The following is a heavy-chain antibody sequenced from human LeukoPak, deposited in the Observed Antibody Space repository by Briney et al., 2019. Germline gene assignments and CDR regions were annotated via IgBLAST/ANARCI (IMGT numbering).Heavy chain of an antibody. CDR1: GYIFTNYY. J-gene: IGHJ4*02. CDR2: INTSGGST. Sequence: ASVKDSCKASGYIFTNYYMHWVRQAPGQGLEWMGIINTSGGSTSSAQKFQGRVIMTRDTSTSTVYMELSSLRSEDTALYYCARDAFLSGSLSPIDYWGQGTLVTVSS. D-gene: IGHD5-12*01. CDR3: ARDAFLSGSLSPIDY. V-gene: IGHV1-46*01.